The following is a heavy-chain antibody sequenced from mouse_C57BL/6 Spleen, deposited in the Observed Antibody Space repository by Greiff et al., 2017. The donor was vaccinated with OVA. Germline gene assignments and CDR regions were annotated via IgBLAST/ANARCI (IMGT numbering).Heavy chain of an antibody. CDR1: GFNIKDYY. V-gene: IGHV14-1*01. D-gene: IGHD1-1*01. CDR3: TTSRATVVPFDY. CDR2: IDPEDGDT. Sequence: EVQLQQSGAELVRPGASVKLSCTASGFNIKDYYMHWVKQRPEQGLEWIGRIDPEDGDTEYAPKFQGKATMTADTSSNTAYLPLSSLTSEDTAVYYCTTSRATVVPFDYWGQGTTLTVSS. J-gene: IGHJ2*01.